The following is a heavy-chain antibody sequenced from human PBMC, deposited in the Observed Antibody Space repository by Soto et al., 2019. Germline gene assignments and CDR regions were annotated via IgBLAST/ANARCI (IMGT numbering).Heavy chain of an antibody. CDR3: ARDRLGDTSGSYYVYNCFDP. D-gene: IGHD3-22*01. J-gene: IGHJ5*02. Sequence: ASVKASCKASGYPFTSDAMHWGRQAPGQRLEWMGWINAGNGNTKYSQKFQGRVTITRDTSASTAYMELSSLRSEDTAVYYCARDRLGDTSGSYYVYNCFDPWGQGTLVTVSS. CDR1: GYPFTSDA. V-gene: IGHV1-3*01. CDR2: INAGNGNT.